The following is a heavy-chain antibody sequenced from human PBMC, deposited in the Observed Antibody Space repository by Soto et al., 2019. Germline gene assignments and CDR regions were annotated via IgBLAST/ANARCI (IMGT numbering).Heavy chain of an antibody. Sequence: EVQLLESGGALVQPGGSLRLSCAASGFTFSNHAMNWVRQAPGKGLEWVSTISDSGSTYYADSVKGRFTISRDNSKNTLYLQMNSRRAEDTAVYYCARDPGGHYCTSTSCSYCFDHWGQGTLVIVSS. D-gene: IGHD2-2*01. CDR1: GFTFSNHA. V-gene: IGHV3-23*01. J-gene: IGHJ4*02. CDR3: ARDPGGHYCTSTSCSYCFDH. CDR2: ISDSGST.